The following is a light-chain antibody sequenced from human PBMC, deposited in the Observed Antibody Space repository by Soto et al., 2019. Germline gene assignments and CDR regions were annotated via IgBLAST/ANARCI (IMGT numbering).Light chain of an antibody. J-gene: IGKJ1*01. Sequence: DIQMTQSPSTLSASVGDRVTITCRASQSISSWLAWYQQKPGKAPKLLIYDASSLESGVPSRFSGSGSGTEFTLTISSLQPDDFETYYCQQYKSYAWTFGQGTKVEIK. CDR2: DAS. CDR3: QQYKSYAWT. V-gene: IGKV1-5*01. CDR1: QSISSW.